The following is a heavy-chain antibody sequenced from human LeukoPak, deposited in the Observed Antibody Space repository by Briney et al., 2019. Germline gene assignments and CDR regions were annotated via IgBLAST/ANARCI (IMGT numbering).Heavy chain of an antibody. V-gene: IGHV1-24*01. J-gene: IGHJ4*02. CDR1: GYTLTELS. CDR3: ATVSMNGEAHYFDY. D-gene: IGHD3-10*02. CDR2: FDPEDGEP. Sequence: ASVKVSCKVSGYTLTELSMHWVRQAPGKGLEWMGGFDPEDGEPIYAQKFQGRVTMTEDTSTDTAYMELSSLRSEDTAVYYCATVSMNGEAHYFDYWGQGTLVTVSS.